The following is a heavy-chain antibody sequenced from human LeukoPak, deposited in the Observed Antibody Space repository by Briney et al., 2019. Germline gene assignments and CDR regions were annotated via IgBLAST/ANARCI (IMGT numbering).Heavy chain of an antibody. Sequence: ASVKVCCKASGYTFTSYGISWVRQAPGQGVEWMGWISAYNGNTNYAQKLQGRVTMTTDTSTSTAYMELRSLRSDDTAVYYCARVDDYYDSSGYYGYWGQGTLVTVSS. J-gene: IGHJ4*02. V-gene: IGHV1-18*01. D-gene: IGHD3-22*01. CDR2: ISAYNGNT. CDR3: ARVDDYYDSSGYYGY. CDR1: GYTFTSYG.